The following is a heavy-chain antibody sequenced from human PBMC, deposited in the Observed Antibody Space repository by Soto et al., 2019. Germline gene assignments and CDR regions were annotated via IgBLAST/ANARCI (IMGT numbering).Heavy chain of an antibody. D-gene: IGHD1-26*01. CDR1: GYAFTTYG. J-gene: IGHJ4*02. Sequence: QVHLVQSGAEVKKPGASVKVSCKGSGYAFTTYGITWVRQAPGQGLEWMGWISAHNGNTNYAQKLQGRVTVTRDTYTSTAYMELRSLRSDDTAVYYCASGRYVDYWGQGALVTVSS. CDR2: ISAHNGNT. V-gene: IGHV1-18*01. CDR3: ASGRYVDY.